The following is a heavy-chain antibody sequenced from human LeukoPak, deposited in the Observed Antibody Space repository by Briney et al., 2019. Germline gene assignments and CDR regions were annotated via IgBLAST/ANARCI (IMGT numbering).Heavy chain of an antibody. V-gene: IGHV3-23*01. CDR2: LSGSGATT. CDR1: GFTFSSFA. J-gene: IGHJ4*02. CDR3: AKSIAAAGNN. Sequence: GGSLRLSCAASGFTFSSFAMSWVRQAPGKGPEWVSGLSGSGATTSYADSVKGRFTISRDNSKNTLYLQMNSLGAEDTAVYYCAKSIAAAGNNWGQGTLVTVSS. D-gene: IGHD6-13*01.